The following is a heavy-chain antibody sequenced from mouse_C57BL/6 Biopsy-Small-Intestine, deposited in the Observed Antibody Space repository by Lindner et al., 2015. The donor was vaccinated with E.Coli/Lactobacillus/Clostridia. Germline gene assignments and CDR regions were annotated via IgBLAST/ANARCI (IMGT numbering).Heavy chain of an antibody. CDR1: GFTFSDYG. J-gene: IGHJ4*01. CDR3: ARSYSNYVGYAMDY. V-gene: IGHV5-17*01. CDR2: ISSGSSTI. D-gene: IGHD2-5*01. Sequence: VQLQESGGGLAKPGGSLKLSCAASGFTFSDYGMHWVRQAPEKGLEWVAYISSGSSTIYYADTVKGRFTISRDNAKNTLFLQMTSLRSEDTAMYYCARSYSNYVGYAMDYWGQGTSVTVSS.